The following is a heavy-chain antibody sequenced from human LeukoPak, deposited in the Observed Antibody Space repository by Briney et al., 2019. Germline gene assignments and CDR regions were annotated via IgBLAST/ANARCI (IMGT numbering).Heavy chain of an antibody. J-gene: IGHJ4*02. CDR2: IYYSGST. D-gene: IGHD6-13*01. CDR3: ARGLSIAAAGTYYFDY. Sequence: SETLSLTCTVSGGSISSYYWSWIRQPPGKGLEWIGYIYYSGSTNYNPSLKSRVTISVDTSKNQFSLKLSSVTAADTAVYYCARGLSIAAAGTYYFDYWGQGTLVTVSS. CDR1: GGSISSYY. V-gene: IGHV4-59*01.